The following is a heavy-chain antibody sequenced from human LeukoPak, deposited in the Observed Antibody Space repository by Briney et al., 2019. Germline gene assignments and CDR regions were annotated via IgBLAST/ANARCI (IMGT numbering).Heavy chain of an antibody. V-gene: IGHV3-30-3*01. Sequence: PGRTLRLSCAASGFTFSSYAMHWVRQAPGKGPEWVAVISYDGSNKYYADSVKGRFTISRDNSKNTLYLQMNSLRAEDTAVYYCARDSGSGSPTGENLDYWGQGTLVTVSS. CDR3: ARDSGSGSPTGENLDY. J-gene: IGHJ4*02. CDR2: ISYDGSNK. CDR1: GFTFSSYA. D-gene: IGHD3-10*01.